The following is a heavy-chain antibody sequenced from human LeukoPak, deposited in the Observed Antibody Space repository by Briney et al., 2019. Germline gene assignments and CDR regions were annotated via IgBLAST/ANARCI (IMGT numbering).Heavy chain of an antibody. V-gene: IGHV3-21*01. Sequence: GGSLRLSCAASGFTFSSYSMNWVRQAPGKGLEWVSSISSSSSYIYYADSVKGRFTISRDNAKNSLYLQMNSLRAEDTAVYYCARVLWGLGVVYYYYMDVWGKGTTVTVSS. J-gene: IGHJ6*03. D-gene: IGHD3-3*01. CDR1: GFTFSSYS. CDR3: ARVLWGLGVVYYYYMDV. CDR2: ISSSSSYI.